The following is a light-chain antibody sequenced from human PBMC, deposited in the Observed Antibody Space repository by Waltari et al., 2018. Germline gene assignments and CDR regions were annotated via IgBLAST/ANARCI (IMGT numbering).Light chain of an antibody. V-gene: IGLV1-40*01. CDR3: QSYASGLSGLSWV. CDR1: RLNIRAGYE. Sequence: QSVLTQPPSVSGAPGQRITISCPGGRLNIRAGYELHRSHQLPGTAPKLLIYGTTNRPSGVPDRFSGSKSGTSASLAITGLQAEDEADYYCQSYASGLSGLSWVFGGGTKVTVL. CDR2: GTT. J-gene: IGLJ3*02.